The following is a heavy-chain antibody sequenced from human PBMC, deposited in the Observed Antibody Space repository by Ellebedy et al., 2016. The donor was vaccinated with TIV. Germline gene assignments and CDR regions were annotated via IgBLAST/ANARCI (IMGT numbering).Heavy chain of an antibody. CDR2: LTTGGVT. D-gene: IGHD3-10*01. CDR1: GFTFSTYA. V-gene: IGHV3-23*01. Sequence: GESLKISCVVSGFTFSTYAMRWFRQAPGKGLEWVSALTTGGVTFYADSVKGRFTISRDSSKNTLYLQMNSLRVEDMAIYFCAKDSGRSGWISDYWGQGTLVTVSS. J-gene: IGHJ4*02. CDR3: AKDSGRSGWISDY.